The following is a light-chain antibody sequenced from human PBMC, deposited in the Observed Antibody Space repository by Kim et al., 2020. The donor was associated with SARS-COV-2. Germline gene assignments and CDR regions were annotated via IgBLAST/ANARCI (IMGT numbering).Light chain of an antibody. CDR1: QSISSW. V-gene: IGKV1-5*01. J-gene: IGKJ1*01. CDR2: DAS. Sequence: DIQMTQSPSTLSASVGDRVTITCRASQSISSWLAWYQQKPGKAPKLLIYDASSLESGVPSRFSGSGSGTEFTLTISSLQPDDFATYYCQQYNSWTCGQGTKVDIK. CDR3: QQYNSWT.